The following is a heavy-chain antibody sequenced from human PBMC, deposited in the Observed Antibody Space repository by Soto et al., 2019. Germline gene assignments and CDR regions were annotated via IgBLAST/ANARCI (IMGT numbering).Heavy chain of an antibody. V-gene: IGHV3-30*18. J-gene: IGHJ6*02. CDR2: IISNGSKR. Sequence: PGGSLRLSCAASGFRFTSSGMHWVRQAPGKGLEWVAVIISNGSKRKYADSVKGRFTVSSDNSKDTVYLQMNNLRPDDTGVYYCTKDLDEFASCFFYGMDDWGQGTPVTVSS. CDR3: TKDLDEFASCFFYGMDD. D-gene: IGHD2-21*01. CDR1: GFRFTSSG.